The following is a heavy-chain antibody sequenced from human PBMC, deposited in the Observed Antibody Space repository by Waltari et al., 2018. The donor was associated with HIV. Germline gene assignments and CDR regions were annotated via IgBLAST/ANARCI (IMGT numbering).Heavy chain of an antibody. CDR1: GDSITNYY. Sequence: QVQLQQSGPGLVKPSETLSLTCNVSGDSITNYYWTWIRQPPGKGLEWIGYVYYSGIANYIPSNYNPSFKSRVTISVDASKNQFSLKLTSVTAADTAIYYCARDRRGFGYYGLDAWGQGTTVAVSS. J-gene: IGHJ6*02. CDR3: ARDRRGFGYYGLDA. D-gene: IGHD3-16*01. CDR2: VYYSGIANYIPS. V-gene: IGHV4-59*01.